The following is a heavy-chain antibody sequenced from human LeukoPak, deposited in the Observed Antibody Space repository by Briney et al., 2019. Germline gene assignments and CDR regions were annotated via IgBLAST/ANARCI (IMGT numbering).Heavy chain of an antibody. CDR1: GFTFDDYG. J-gene: IGHJ4*02. D-gene: IGHD3-3*01. Sequence: GGSLRLSCAASGFTFDDYGMSWLRQAPGKGLEWVSGINWNGGSTGYADSVKGRFTMSRDNAKNSLYLQMNSLRAEDTAFDYGARYQFGMIIVTSQYYFDYWREATLLTVSS. CDR2: INWNGGST. V-gene: IGHV3-20*04. CDR3: ARYQFGMIIVTSQYYFDY.